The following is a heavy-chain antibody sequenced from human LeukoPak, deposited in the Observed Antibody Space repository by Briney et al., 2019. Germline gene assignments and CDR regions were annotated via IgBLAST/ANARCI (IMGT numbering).Heavy chain of an antibody. CDR1: GFIFSSYA. Sequence: GGSLRLSCAASGFIFSSYAMSWVRQAPGKGLKWVSAISNTGGSTYYADSVKGRFTISRDDSKNTLYLQMNNLRAEDTAIYYCAKDLTTVVTSRFDDWGQGTLVTVSS. D-gene: IGHD4-23*01. CDR3: AKDLTTVVTSRFDD. CDR2: ISNTGGST. J-gene: IGHJ4*02. V-gene: IGHV3-23*01.